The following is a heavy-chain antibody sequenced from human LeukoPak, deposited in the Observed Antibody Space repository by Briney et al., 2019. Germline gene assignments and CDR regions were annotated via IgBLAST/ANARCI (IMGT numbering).Heavy chain of an antibody. V-gene: IGHV4-39*01. J-gene: IGHJ5*02. D-gene: IGHD2-15*01. CDR3: ARHERWGYCSGGSCYNEAHWFDP. CDR2: IYYGGTT. CDR1: GGSISSRYY. Sequence: SETLSLTCTVSGGSISSRYYWGWVRQPPGKGLEWIGTIYYGGTTYYNPSLESRVTISVDTSRNQFSLNLASVTAADTAVYYCARHERWGYCSGGSCYNEAHWFDPWGQGTLVTVSS.